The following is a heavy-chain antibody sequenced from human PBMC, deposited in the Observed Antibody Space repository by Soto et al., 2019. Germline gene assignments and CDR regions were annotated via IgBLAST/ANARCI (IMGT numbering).Heavy chain of an antibody. CDR3: AKEGGRGYCSGGSCYPIDY. J-gene: IGHJ4*02. CDR1: GFTFSSYA. Sequence: EVQLLESGGGLVQPGGSLRLSCAASGFTFSSYAMSWVRQAPGKGLEWVSAISGSGGSTYYADSVKGRFTISRDNSKNTLYLQMNSLRAEDTAVYYCAKEGGRGYCSGGSCYPIDYWGQGTLVTVSS. V-gene: IGHV3-23*01. D-gene: IGHD2-15*01. CDR2: ISGSGGST.